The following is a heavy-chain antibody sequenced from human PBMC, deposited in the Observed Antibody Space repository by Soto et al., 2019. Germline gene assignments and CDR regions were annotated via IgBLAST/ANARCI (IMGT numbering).Heavy chain of an antibody. Sequence: ASVKVSCKVSGYTLTELSVHWVRQAPGKGLEWMGGFDPEDGETIYAQKFQGRVTMTEDTSTDTAYMELSSLRSEDTAVYYCATTLQWLPAYFDYWGQGTLVTVSS. D-gene: IGHD6-19*01. CDR3: ATTLQWLPAYFDY. J-gene: IGHJ4*02. V-gene: IGHV1-24*01. CDR1: GYTLTELS. CDR2: FDPEDGET.